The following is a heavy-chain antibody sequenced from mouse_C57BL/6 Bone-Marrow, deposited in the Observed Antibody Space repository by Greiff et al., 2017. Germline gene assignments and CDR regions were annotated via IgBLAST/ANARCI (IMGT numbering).Heavy chain of an antibody. V-gene: IGHV1-81*01. D-gene: IGHD2-3*01. CDR1: GYTFTSYG. Sequence: QVQLQQSGAELARPGASVKLSCKASGYTFTSYGISWVKQRTGQGLEWIGEIYPRSGNTYYNEKFKGKATLTADKSSSNAYMELRSVTSEDSAVYFCARDDGLNGDYWGQGTTLTVSA. J-gene: IGHJ2*01. CDR2: IYPRSGNT. CDR3: ARDDGLNGDY.